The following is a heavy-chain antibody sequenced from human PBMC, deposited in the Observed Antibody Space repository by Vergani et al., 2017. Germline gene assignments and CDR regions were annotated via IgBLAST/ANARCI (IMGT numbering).Heavy chain of an antibody. CDR2: IYPGDSDT. Sequence: EVQLVQSGAEVKKPGESLKISCKGSGYSFTSYWIGWVRQMPGKGLEWMGIIYPGDSDTRYSPSFQGQVTISADKSIGTAYLQGSSLKASDTAMYYCARHGAGTSPVRENYGSGSYEDGMDVWGQGTTVTVSS. CDR1: GYSFTSYW. CDR3: ARHGAGTSPVRENYGSGSYEDGMDV. V-gene: IGHV5-51*01. D-gene: IGHD3-10*01. J-gene: IGHJ6*02.